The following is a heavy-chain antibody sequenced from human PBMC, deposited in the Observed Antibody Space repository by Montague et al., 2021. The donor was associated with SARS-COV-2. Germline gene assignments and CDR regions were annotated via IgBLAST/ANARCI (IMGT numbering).Heavy chain of an antibody. J-gene: IGHJ4*02. CDR1: GASISSSY. Sequence: SETLSLTCTVSGASISSSYWGWIRQTAGKGLEWIGRIDTSGSPKYNPSLKNRVTMSLDTSKNQFSLKVNSVTVADTAMYFCARDGRRLYTYGSLDYWGQGILVTVSS. V-gene: IGHV4-4*07. CDR2: IDTSGSP. D-gene: IGHD5-18*01. CDR3: ARDGRRLYTYGSLDY.